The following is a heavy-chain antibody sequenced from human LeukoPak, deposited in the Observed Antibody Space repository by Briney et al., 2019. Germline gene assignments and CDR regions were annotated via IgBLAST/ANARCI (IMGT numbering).Heavy chain of an antibody. V-gene: IGHV1-2*02. CDR1: GYTFTVYY. Sequence: ASVTVSFTASGYTFTVYYMHWVRQAPGQGLEWMGWFNPNSGGTNYAQKFQSRVTMTRDTSISTAYMELSRLRSDDTAVYYCARELGYCSSTSCYYHFDYWGQGTLVTVSS. J-gene: IGHJ4*02. CDR2: FNPNSGGT. D-gene: IGHD2-2*01. CDR3: ARELGYCSSTSCYYHFDY.